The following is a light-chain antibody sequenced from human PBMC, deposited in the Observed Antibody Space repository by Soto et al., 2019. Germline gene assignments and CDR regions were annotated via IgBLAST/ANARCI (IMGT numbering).Light chain of an antibody. J-gene: IGLJ7*01. CDR3: SSYGGSNNFV. Sequence: QSALTQPPSASGSPGQSVTVSCTGTSSDVGGYNFVSWYQHFPGKAPKLIIYEVTKRPSGVPDRFSGSKSGNTASLTVSGLQTDDEADYYCSSYGGSNNFVFGTGTQLTVL. V-gene: IGLV2-8*01. CDR1: SSDVGGYNF. CDR2: EVT.